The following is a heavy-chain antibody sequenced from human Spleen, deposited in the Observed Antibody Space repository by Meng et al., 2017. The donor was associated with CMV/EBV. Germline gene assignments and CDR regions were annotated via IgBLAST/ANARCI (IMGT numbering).Heavy chain of an antibody. CDR2: IRYDGSNK. CDR3: ARTDILTGYYGPLDV. Sequence: GESLKISCAASGFTFSSYGMHWVRQAPGKGLEWVAFIRYDGSNKYYADSVKGRFTISRDNSKNTLYLQMNSLRAEDTAVYYCARTDILTGYYGPLDVWGQGTTVTVSS. V-gene: IGHV3-30*02. CDR1: GFTFSSYG. D-gene: IGHD3-9*01. J-gene: IGHJ6*02.